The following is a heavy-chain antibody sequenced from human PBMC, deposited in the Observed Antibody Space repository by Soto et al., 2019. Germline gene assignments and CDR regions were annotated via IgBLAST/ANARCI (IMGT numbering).Heavy chain of an antibody. CDR2: TYYRSRWYN. CDR3: AGTTSHHWLYMDV. D-gene: IGHD1-1*01. CDR1: GDSVSGDSAA. Sequence: QVPLQESGPGLVKPSQTLSVSCAISGDSVSGDSAAWNWVRLSPSRGLEWLARTYYRSRWYNDYAVSVRSRITVNAETSKNQFSLQLTSVTPEDTAIYFCAGTTSHHWLYMDVWGRGTTVTVSS. V-gene: IGHV6-1*01. J-gene: IGHJ6*03.